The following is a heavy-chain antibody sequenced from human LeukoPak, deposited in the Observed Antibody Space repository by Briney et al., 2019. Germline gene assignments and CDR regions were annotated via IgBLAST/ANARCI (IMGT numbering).Heavy chain of an antibody. Sequence: PGGSLRLSCSASGFTFSSYAMHWVRQAPGKGLEYVSAISSNGGSTYYADSVKGRFTISRDNSKNTLYLQMSSLRAEDTAVYYCARNYYDSSGYYYNDYWGQGTLVTVSP. J-gene: IGHJ4*02. V-gene: IGHV3-64D*06. CDR3: ARNYYDSSGYYYNDY. CDR1: GFTFSSYA. D-gene: IGHD3-22*01. CDR2: ISSNGGST.